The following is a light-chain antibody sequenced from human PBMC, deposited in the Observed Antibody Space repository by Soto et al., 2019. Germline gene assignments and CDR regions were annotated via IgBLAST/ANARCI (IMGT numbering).Light chain of an antibody. CDR3: QQRSNWPPIT. J-gene: IGKJ5*01. CDR1: QSVASSY. Sequence: EIVMTQSPATPSVSPGERATLSCRASQSVASSYLAWYQLKPGQAPRLLXYDASNRATGIPARFSGSGSGTDFTLTISSLEPEDFAVYYGQQRSNWPPITFGQGTRLEIK. V-gene: IGKV3-11*01. CDR2: DAS.